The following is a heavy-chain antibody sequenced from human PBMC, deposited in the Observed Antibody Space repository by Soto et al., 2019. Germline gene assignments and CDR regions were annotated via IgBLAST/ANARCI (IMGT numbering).Heavy chain of an antibody. CDR2: IYYSGST. D-gene: IGHD2-21*02. V-gene: IGHV4-30-4*01. J-gene: IGHJ4*02. Sequence: SETPSLTCTVSGGSISSGDYYWSWIRQPPGKGLEWIGYIYYSGSTYYNPSLKSRVTISVDTSKNQFSLKLSSVTAADTAVYYCARVNGGNFPFDYRGQGTLVTVSS. CDR3: ARVNGGNFPFDY. CDR1: GGSISSGDYY.